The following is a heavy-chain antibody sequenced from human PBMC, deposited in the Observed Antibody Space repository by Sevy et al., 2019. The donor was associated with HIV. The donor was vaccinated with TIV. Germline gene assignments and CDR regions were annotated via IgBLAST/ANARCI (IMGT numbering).Heavy chain of an antibody. CDR2: IRFDGSMK. J-gene: IGHJ6*02. Sequence: GGSLRLSCAASGFRFSDYGMHWVRQAPGKGLEWVSLIRFDGSMKYIADSVKGRLTISREKVKDTLYLQMNSLRPEDTAVYYCAKDHYDYRTGYYGYYGMDVWGQGTTVTVSS. V-gene: IGHV3-30*02. CDR3: AKDHYDYRTGYYGYYGMDV. CDR1: GFRFSDYG. D-gene: IGHD3-3*01.